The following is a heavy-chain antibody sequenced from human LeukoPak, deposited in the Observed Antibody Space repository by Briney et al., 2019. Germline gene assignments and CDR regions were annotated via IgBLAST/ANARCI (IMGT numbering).Heavy chain of an antibody. V-gene: IGHV1-2*02. D-gene: IGHD5-24*01. CDR3: ARVGVEMAPHFDY. CDR1: GYTFTGYY. J-gene: IGHJ4*02. Sequence: GASVKVSCKASGYTFTGYYMHWVRQAPGQGLEWMGWINPNSGGTNYAQKFQGRVTMTRDTSISTAYMELSRLRSGDTAVYYCARVGVEMAPHFDYWGQGTLVTVSS. CDR2: INPNSGGT.